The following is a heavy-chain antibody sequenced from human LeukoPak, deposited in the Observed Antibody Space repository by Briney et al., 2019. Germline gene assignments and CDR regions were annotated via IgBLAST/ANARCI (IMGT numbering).Heavy chain of an antibody. Sequence: AAVKVSCKASGYIFDIYALIWVRQAPGQGLELMGWINTNTGNPTYAQGFTGRFVFSLDTSVSTAYLQISSLKAEDTAVYYCARDYTLTLGTTTYFQHWGQGTLVTVSS. CDR3: ARDYTLTLGTTTYFQH. CDR2: INTNTGNP. D-gene: IGHD1-7*01. V-gene: IGHV7-4-1*02. J-gene: IGHJ1*01. CDR1: GYIFDIYA.